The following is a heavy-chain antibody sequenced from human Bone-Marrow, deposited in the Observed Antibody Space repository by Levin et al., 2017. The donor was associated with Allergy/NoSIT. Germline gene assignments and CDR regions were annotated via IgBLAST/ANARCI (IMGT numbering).Heavy chain of an antibody. D-gene: IGHD3-22*01. Sequence: SCTVSGGSIRSYYWSWIRQPPGKGLEWVGYIYYSGSTNSNPSLKSRVTISVDTSKNQFTLNLSSVTAADTAVYYCARKNYYDGSGYYDYWGQGTLVTFSS. CDR2: IYYSGST. CDR1: GGSIRSYY. CDR3: ARKNYYDGSGYYDY. V-gene: IGHV4-59*01. J-gene: IGHJ4*02.